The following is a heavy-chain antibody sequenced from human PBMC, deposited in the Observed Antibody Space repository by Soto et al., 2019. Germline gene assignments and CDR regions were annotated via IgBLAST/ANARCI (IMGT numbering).Heavy chain of an antibody. CDR1: GGSISGGPYY. CDR3: ARHGVDYGDYASYYYYGMDV. V-gene: IGHV4-39*01. Sequence: QVQLQESGPGLVKPSETLSLTCTVSGGSISGGPYYWGWIRQPPGKGLEWIGFIYYSGRAYYNPSLKSRVTISIDTSKSQSSLKLTSVTAADTAVLYCARHGVDYGDYASYYYYGMDVWGRGTTVTVSS. CDR2: IYYSGRA. J-gene: IGHJ6*02. D-gene: IGHD4-17*01.